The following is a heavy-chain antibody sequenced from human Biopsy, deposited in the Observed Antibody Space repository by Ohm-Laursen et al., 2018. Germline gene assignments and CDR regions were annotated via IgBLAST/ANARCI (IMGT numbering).Heavy chain of an antibody. CDR3: ARSRGSSGIATIYYYGMDV. J-gene: IGHJ6*02. CDR2: TDTTSGTK. D-gene: IGHD3-10*01. CDR1: GFSFSSYS. Sequence: GSLRLSCAASGFSFSSYSMNWARQAPGKGLEWVSYTDTTSGTKFYADSVKGRFTISRDNAKNSLYLQMNSLRAEDTAVYYCARSRGSSGIATIYYYGMDVWGQGTTVTVSS. V-gene: IGHV3-48*04.